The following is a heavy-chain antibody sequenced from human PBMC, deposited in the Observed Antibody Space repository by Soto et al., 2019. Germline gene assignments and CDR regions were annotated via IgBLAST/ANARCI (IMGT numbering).Heavy chain of an antibody. Sequence: QVQLVESGGGVVQPGRSLRLSCAASGFTFSSYAMHWVRQAPGKGLEWVAVISYDGSNKYYADSVKGRFTISRDNSKNTLYLKMNSLRAEDTAVYYCARGILEPTYFDYWGQGTLVTVSS. D-gene: IGHD2-15*01. CDR2: ISYDGSNK. V-gene: IGHV3-30-3*01. CDR1: GFTFSSYA. CDR3: ARGILEPTYFDY. J-gene: IGHJ4*02.